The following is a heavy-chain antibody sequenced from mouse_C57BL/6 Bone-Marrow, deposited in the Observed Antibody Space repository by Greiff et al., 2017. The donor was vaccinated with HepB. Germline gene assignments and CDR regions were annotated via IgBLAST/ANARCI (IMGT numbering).Heavy chain of an antibody. V-gene: IGHV1-69*01. J-gene: IGHJ4*01. CDR3: ARERPYYSGSSYAMDY. Sequence: QVQLQQPGAELVMPGASVKLSCKASGYTFTSYWMHWVKQRPGQGLEWIGEIDPSDSYTNYNQKFKGKSTLTVDKSSSTAYMQLSSLTSEDSAVYYCARERPYYSGSSYAMDYWGQGTSVTVSS. CDR1: GYTFTSYW. CDR2: IDPSDSYT. D-gene: IGHD1-1*01.